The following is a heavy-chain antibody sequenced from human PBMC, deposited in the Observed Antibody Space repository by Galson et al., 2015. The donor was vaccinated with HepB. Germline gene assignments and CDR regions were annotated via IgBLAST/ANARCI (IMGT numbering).Heavy chain of an antibody. CDR3: AKDGYPMVAGYFDY. V-gene: IGHV3-23*01. D-gene: IGHD3-10*01. CDR1: GFTFSAYA. Sequence: SLRLSCAASGFTFSAYAMSWVRQAPGKGLEWVSAISGSGSSTYYADSVKGRFTISRDNSKNTLYLQMNSLRAEDTAVYYCAKDGYPMVAGYFDYWGQRTLVTVSS. J-gene: IGHJ4*02. CDR2: ISGSGSST.